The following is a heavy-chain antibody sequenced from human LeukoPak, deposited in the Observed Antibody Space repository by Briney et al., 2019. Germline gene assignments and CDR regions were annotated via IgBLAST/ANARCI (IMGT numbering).Heavy chain of an antibody. Sequence: VASVKVSCKASGGTFSSYAISWVRQAPGQGLEWMGRIIPILGIANYAQKFQGRVTITADKSTSTAYMELSSLRSEDTAVYYCARDSVVRGVIDYWGQGTLVTVSS. V-gene: IGHV1-69*04. CDR2: IIPILGIA. CDR3: ARDSVVRGVIDY. J-gene: IGHJ4*02. CDR1: GGTFSSYA. D-gene: IGHD3-10*01.